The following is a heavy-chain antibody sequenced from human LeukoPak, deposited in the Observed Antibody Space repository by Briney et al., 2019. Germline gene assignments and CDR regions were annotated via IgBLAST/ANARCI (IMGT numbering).Heavy chain of an antibody. D-gene: IGHD6-13*01. V-gene: IGHV4-59*01. Sequence: SETLSLTCTVSGGSISSYYWSWIRQPPGKGLEWIGYIYYSGSTNYNPSLKSRVTISVDTSKNQFSLKLSSVTAADTAVYYCATAYSSSWYGFPPHYWGQGTLATVSS. CDR1: GGSISSYY. CDR2: IYYSGST. J-gene: IGHJ4*02. CDR3: ATAYSSSWYGFPPHY.